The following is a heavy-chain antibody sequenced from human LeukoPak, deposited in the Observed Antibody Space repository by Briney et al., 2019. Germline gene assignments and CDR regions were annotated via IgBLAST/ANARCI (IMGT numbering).Heavy chain of an antibody. CDR1: GFTFNTDW. Sequence: GGSLRLSCAASGFTFNTDWMTWVRQAPGKGLEWVAFIRYDGSNKYYADSVKGRFTISRDNSKNTLYLQMNSLRADDTAVYYCAKERDTAMVTIDYWGQGTLVTVSS. J-gene: IGHJ4*02. V-gene: IGHV3-30*02. CDR2: IRYDGSNK. D-gene: IGHD5-18*01. CDR3: AKERDTAMVTIDY.